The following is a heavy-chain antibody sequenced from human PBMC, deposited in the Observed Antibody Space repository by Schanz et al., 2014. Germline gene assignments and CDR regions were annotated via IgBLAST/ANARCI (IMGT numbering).Heavy chain of an antibody. V-gene: IGHV4-31*03. CDR3: ARDTTWRLDL. D-gene: IGHD1-1*01. CDR2: ISYSGST. Sequence: QVQLQESGPGLVKPSQTLSLTCTVSGGSVSSGGDYWSWIRQHPGKGLEWIGFISYSGSTYYNPSRKSRVPISLDTSKTQFSRTLTSLTAADTAVYYCARDTTWRLDLWGRGTLVTVSS. CDR1: GGSVSSGGDY. J-gene: IGHJ2*01.